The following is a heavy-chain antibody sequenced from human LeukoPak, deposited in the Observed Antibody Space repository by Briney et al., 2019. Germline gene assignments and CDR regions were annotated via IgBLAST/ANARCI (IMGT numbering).Heavy chain of an antibody. CDR1: GGSFSGYY. V-gene: IGHV4-34*01. CDR2: INHSGST. CDR3: AGYEQLVLSHFDY. J-gene: IGHJ4*02. Sequence: PSETLSLTCAVYGGSFSGYYWSWIRQPPGKGLEWIGEINHSGSTNYNPSLKSRVTISVDTSKNQFSLKLSSVTAADTAVYYCAGYEQLVLSHFDYWGQGTLVTVSS. D-gene: IGHD6-6*01.